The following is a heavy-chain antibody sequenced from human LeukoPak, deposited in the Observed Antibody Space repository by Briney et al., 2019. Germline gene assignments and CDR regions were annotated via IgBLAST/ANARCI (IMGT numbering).Heavy chain of an antibody. V-gene: IGHV4-39*01. CDR2: IYDSGST. CDR3: ARQGATGSLKYYYYYGMDV. J-gene: IGHJ6*02. CDR1: GGPISSSSYY. Sequence: SETLSLTCTVSGGPISSSSYYWGWIRQPPGKGLEWIGSIYDSGSTYYNPSLKSRVTISVDTSKNQFSLNLSSVTAADTAVYYCARQGATGSLKYYYYYGMDVWGQGTTVTVSS. D-gene: IGHD3-9*01.